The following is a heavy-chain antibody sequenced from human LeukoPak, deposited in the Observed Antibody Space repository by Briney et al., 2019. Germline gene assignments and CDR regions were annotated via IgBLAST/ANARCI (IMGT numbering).Heavy chain of an antibody. D-gene: IGHD6-19*01. Sequence: ASVTVSCKASGYTFTNYYIHWVREAPGQGLEWMGIINPRDVSTSYAQKFQGRVTVTRDTSTSTVYMELSSLRSEDTAVYYCAREEQWHKEAFDIWGQGTMVTVS. CDR3: AREEQWHKEAFDI. CDR1: GYTFTNYY. J-gene: IGHJ3*02. V-gene: IGHV1-46*01. CDR2: INPRDVST.